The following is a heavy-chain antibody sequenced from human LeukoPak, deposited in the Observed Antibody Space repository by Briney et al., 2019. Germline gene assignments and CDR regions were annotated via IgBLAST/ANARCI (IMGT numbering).Heavy chain of an antibody. V-gene: IGHV4-59*01. Sequence: SETLSLTCTVSGGSISSYYWSWIRQPPGKGLEWIGYIYYSGSTNYNPSLKSRVTISVDTSKNQFSLKLSSVIAADTAVYYCARGGYSYGYGPYYYYMDVWGKGTTVTVSS. CDR1: GGSISSYY. J-gene: IGHJ6*03. CDR3: ARGGYSYGYGPYYYYMDV. CDR2: IYYSGST. D-gene: IGHD5-18*01.